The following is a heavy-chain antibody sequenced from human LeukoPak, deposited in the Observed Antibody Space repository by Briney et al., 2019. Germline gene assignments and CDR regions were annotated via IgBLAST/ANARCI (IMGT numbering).Heavy chain of an antibody. CDR1: GFTFSSYS. Sequence: GGSLRLSCAASGFTFSSYSMNWVRQAPGKGLEWVSSISSSSSYIYYADSVKGRFTISRDNAKNSLYLQMNSLRAEDTAVYYCARDTATTVAALSSYMDVWGKGTTVTVSS. CDR2: ISSSSSYI. D-gene: IGHD4-23*01. CDR3: ARDTATTVAALSSYMDV. J-gene: IGHJ6*03. V-gene: IGHV3-21*01.